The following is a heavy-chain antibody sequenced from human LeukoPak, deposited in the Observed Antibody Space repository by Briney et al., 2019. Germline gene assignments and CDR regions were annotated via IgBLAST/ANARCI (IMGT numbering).Heavy chain of an antibody. Sequence: GGSLRLSCAASGFNFDGYAMHWVRQAPGKGLEWVSSIGWNTGTIGYADSVKGRFTISRDNAKNSLYLQMNNLRVGDTALYYCVKDGAWGYYYFDYWGQGTLVTVSS. CDR1: GFNFDGYA. D-gene: IGHD5-18*01. J-gene: IGHJ4*02. CDR3: VKDGAWGYYYFDY. CDR2: IGWNTGTI. V-gene: IGHV3-9*01.